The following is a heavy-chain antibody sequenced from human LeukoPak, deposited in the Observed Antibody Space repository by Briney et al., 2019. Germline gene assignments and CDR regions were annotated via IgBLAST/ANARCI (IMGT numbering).Heavy chain of an antibody. CDR3: ARGSGGYAVY. J-gene: IGHJ4*02. CDR1: GGSISSYY. V-gene: IGHV4-59*01. D-gene: IGHD5-12*01. Sequence: SETLPHIRTVSGGSISSYYWSWIWQPPGKGLEWIGYIYYSGSTYYNPSLKSRVTISVDTSKNQFSLKLSSVTAADTAIFYCARGSGGYAVYWGQGTLVTVSS. CDR2: IYYSGST.